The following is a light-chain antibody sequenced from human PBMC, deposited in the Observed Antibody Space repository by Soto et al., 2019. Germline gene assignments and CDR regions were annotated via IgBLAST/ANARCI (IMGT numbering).Light chain of an antibody. J-gene: IGKJ4*01. CDR3: QQYGSSPPLT. Sequence: EIVLTQSPGTLSLSPGERATLSCRASQSVSSNYLAWYQQKPGHAPRLLNDASSSRATGIPDMFSGSGSGTDFTLTISRLEPEDFAVYYCQQYGSSPPLTFGGGTKVEIK. CDR2: ASS. CDR1: QSVSSNY. V-gene: IGKV3-20*01.